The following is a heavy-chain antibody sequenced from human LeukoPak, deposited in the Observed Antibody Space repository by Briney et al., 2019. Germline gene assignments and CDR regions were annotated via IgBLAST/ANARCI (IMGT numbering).Heavy chain of an antibody. D-gene: IGHD4-17*01. Sequence: GASVKVSCKASGYTFTGYYIHWVRQAPGQGLEWMGWINPNSGGTNYAQKFQGRGTMTRDTSISTAYMELGRLRSDDTAVYYCARVLMTTVTTFLSPFDYWGQGTLVTVSS. CDR3: ARVLMTTVTTFLSPFDY. CDR2: INPNSGGT. CDR1: GYTFTGYY. V-gene: IGHV1-2*02. J-gene: IGHJ4*02.